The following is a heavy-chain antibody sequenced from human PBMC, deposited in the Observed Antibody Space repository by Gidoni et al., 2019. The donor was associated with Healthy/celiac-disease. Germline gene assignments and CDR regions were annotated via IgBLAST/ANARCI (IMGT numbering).Heavy chain of an antibody. V-gene: IGHV3-21*01. D-gene: IGHD6-19*01. Sequence: ELQLVESGGGLVTPGGSLSPSWAASGFPFRSYSMNWVRQAPGEGLEWVSSISSNSSYIYYADSVKGRLAISRNNAKNSLYMQMKGLGAEETAVYYCARRGYSSGWYGYWGQGTLVTVSS. CDR1: GFPFRSYS. J-gene: IGHJ4*02. CDR3: ARRGYSSGWYGY. CDR2: ISSNSSYI.